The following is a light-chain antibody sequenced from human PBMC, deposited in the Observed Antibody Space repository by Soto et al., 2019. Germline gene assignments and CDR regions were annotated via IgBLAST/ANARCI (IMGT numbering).Light chain of an antibody. Sequence: EIVMTQSPATLSVSPGERASLSCRASQSVSSNFAWYQQKPGQAPRLLIYGASTRATGIPARFSGSGSGTEFTLTISSLQSEYFAVYYCQQYNNWPRGTFGQGTNVEIK. CDR1: QSVSSN. CDR3: QQYNNWPRGT. CDR2: GAS. J-gene: IGKJ1*01. V-gene: IGKV3-15*01.